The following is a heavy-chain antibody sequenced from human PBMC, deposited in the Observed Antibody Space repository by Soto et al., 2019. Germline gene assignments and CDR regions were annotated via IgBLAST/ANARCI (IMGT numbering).Heavy chain of an antibody. D-gene: IGHD6-13*01. CDR3: AKDPLRWSSSWYVDFDY. Sequence: PGGSLRLSCAASGFTFSSYAMSWVRQAPGKGLEWVSAISGSGGSTYYADSVKGQFTISRDNSKNTLYLQMNSLRAEDTAVYYFAKDPLRWSSSWYVDFDYWGQGTLVNVSS. J-gene: IGHJ4*02. CDR1: GFTFSSYA. CDR2: ISGSGGST. V-gene: IGHV3-23*01.